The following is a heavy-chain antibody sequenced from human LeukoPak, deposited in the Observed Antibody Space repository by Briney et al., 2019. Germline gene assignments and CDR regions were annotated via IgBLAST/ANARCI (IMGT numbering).Heavy chain of an antibody. Sequence: VASVKVSCKASGYTFTSYYMHWVRQAPGQGLEWMGIINPSGGSTSYAQKFQGRVTMTRDTSTCTVYMELSSLRSEDTAVYYCAKAGVVPAAMTQFDYWGQGTLVTVSS. CDR3: AKAGVVPAAMTQFDY. J-gene: IGHJ4*02. D-gene: IGHD2-2*01. CDR2: INPSGGST. CDR1: GYTFTSYY. V-gene: IGHV1-46*01.